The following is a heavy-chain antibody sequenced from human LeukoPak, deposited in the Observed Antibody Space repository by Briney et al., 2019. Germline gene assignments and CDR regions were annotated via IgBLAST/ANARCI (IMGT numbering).Heavy chain of an antibody. Sequence: GGSLRLSCAASGFTFSSYAMHWVRQAPGKGLEWVAVMSYDGSNKYYADSVKGRFTISRDNSKNTLYLQMNSLRAEDTAVYYCASEREYYFDYWGQGTLVTASS. CDR3: ASEREYYFDY. V-gene: IGHV3-30*04. CDR1: GFTFSSYA. J-gene: IGHJ4*02. CDR2: MSYDGSNK.